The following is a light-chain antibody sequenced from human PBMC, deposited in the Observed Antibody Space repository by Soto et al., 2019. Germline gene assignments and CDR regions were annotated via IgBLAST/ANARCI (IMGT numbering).Light chain of an antibody. J-gene: IGKJ1*01. V-gene: IGKV1-6*01. CDR1: QGISNE. CDR3: LQDYTYPWT. CDR2: GAS. Sequence: IQMAQSPSSLSASVGDRVTITCRASQGISNELGWYQQRPGKAPKVLIYGASNLQSGVPSRFSGSASGTDFTLTISSLQPEDFATYYCLQDYTYPWTFGQGTKVDIK.